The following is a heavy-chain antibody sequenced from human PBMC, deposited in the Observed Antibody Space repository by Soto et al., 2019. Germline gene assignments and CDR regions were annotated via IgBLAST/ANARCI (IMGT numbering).Heavy chain of an antibody. V-gene: IGHV3-21*01. J-gene: IGHJ6*02. D-gene: IGHD2-15*01. Sequence: GGSLRLACAASGFNFNSYTINWVRQAPGKRLEWLSSISSSGYIFSTDSLRGRFTISRDNAKNSVYLQINSRRAEDTAVYFCARDCSGGSCYPGMDVWGQGTTVTVSS. CDR2: ISSSGYI. CDR3: ARDCSGGSCYPGMDV. CDR1: GFNFNSYT.